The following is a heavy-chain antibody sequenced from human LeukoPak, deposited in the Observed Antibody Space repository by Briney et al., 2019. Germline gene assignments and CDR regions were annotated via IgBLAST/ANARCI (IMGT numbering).Heavy chain of an antibody. CDR3: ARDEQWLVDY. J-gene: IGHJ4*02. V-gene: IGHV1-18*01. CDR2: ISLYNGNT. D-gene: IGHD6-19*01. Sequence: GASVKVSRKASGYTFTSYGISWVRQAPGQGLEWMGWISLYNGNTKYAQKLQGRVTLTTDTSTSIAYMELGSLRFDDTAVYYCARDEQWLVDYWGQGTLVTVSS. CDR1: GYTFTSYG.